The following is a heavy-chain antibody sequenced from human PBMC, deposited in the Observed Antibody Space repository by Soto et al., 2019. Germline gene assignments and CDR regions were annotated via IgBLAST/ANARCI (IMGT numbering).Heavy chain of an antibody. V-gene: IGHV1-3*01. CDR3: ARGIATGQLDP. J-gene: IGHJ5*02. D-gene: IGHD2-15*01. CDR2: INPDNGNT. Sequence: WASVKVSCKASGYTFTRYTMNWVRQAPGQRLEWMGWINPDNGNTKSSQKFQDRVIITRDTSASTAYMDLSSLRSEDTAVYYCARGIATGQLDPWGQGTLVTVSS. CDR1: GYTFTRYT.